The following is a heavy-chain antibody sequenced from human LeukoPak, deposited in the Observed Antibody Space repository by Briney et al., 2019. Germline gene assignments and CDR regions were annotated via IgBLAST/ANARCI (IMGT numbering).Heavy chain of an antibody. Sequence: GASVKVSCKASGGTFSSYAISWVRQAPGQGLEWMGGIIPIFGTANYAQKFQGRVTITTDESTSTAYMELSSLRSEDTAVYYCARYTETRIVATSMVGAFDVWGQGTMVTVSS. CDR2: IIPIFGTA. J-gene: IGHJ3*01. CDR1: GGTFSSYA. CDR3: ARYTETRIVATSMVGAFDV. V-gene: IGHV1-69*05. D-gene: IGHD5-12*01.